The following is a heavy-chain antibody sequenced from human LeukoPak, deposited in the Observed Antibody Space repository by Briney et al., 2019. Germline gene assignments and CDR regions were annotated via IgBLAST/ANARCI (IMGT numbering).Heavy chain of an antibody. Sequence: GTSLRLSCAASGFTFTDSAMHWVRRAPGAGLEWVALIRSGGSNEYYADSVKGRFTIYRDNAKNMLYLQMNRLCAEDTAMYYCARDLGYSSGHGLDVWGQGTTVTVSS. CDR3: ARDLGYSSGHGLDV. V-gene: IGHV3-33*01. D-gene: IGHD6-19*01. CDR1: GFTFTDSA. J-gene: IGHJ6*02. CDR2: IRSGGSNE.